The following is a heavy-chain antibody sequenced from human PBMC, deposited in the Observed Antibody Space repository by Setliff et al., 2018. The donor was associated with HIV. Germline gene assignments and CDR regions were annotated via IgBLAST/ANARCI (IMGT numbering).Heavy chain of an antibody. CDR1: GGSISSHY. CDR2: IYYSGST. V-gene: IGHV4-59*08. Sequence: PSETLSLTCTVSGGSISSHYWSWIRQPPGKGLEWIGYIYYSGSTNYNPSLKSRVIISGDTSKKQFSLKLSSVTAADTAVYYCARQGNIVVVTSFDYWGQGTLVTVSS. D-gene: IGHD2-21*02. J-gene: IGHJ4*02. CDR3: ARQGNIVVVTSFDY.